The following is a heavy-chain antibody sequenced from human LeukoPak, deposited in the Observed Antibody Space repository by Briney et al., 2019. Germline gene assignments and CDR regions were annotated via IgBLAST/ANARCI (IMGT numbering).Heavy chain of an antibody. CDR1: GFTFSSCW. CDR2: IKQDGSEK. Sequence: GGSLRLSCAASGFTFSSCWMSWVRQAPGKGLEWVANIKQDGSEKYYVDSVKGRFTISRDNAKNSLYLQMNSLRAEDTAVYYCARDLSGSSSWYDYYYYGMDVWGQGTTVTVSS. D-gene: IGHD6-13*01. V-gene: IGHV3-7*01. J-gene: IGHJ6*02. CDR3: ARDLSGSSSWYDYYYYGMDV.